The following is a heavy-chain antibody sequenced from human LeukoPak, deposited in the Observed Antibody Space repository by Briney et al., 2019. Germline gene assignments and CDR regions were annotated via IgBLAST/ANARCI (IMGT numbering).Heavy chain of an antibody. CDR1: GFTFSDYY. V-gene: IGHV3-11*06. D-gene: IGHD2-2*02. Sequence: GGSLRLSCAASGFTFSDYYMSWIHQAPGKGLEWVSSISSSSSYIYYADSVKGRFTISRDNAKNSLYLQMNSLRAEDTAVYYCARGRIGGYCSSTSCYTGYYFDYWGQGTLVTVSS. J-gene: IGHJ4*02. CDR3: ARGRIGGYCSSTSCYTGYYFDY. CDR2: ISSSSSYI.